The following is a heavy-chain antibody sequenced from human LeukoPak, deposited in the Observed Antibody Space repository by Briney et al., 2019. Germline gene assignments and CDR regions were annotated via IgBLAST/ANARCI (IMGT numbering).Heavy chain of an antibody. CDR3: TAEWAIQWLD. D-gene: IGHD5-12*01. J-gene: IGHJ4*02. CDR2: IRSNADGGTT. CDR1: GGSISRYY. Sequence: PSETLSLTCTVSGGSISRYYWSWIRQPPGKGLECVGRIRSNADGGTTDYAAPVKGRFTISRDDSKNTLFLQMNSLKTEDTAMYYCTAEWAIQWLDWGQGTLVTVSS. V-gene: IGHV3-15*01.